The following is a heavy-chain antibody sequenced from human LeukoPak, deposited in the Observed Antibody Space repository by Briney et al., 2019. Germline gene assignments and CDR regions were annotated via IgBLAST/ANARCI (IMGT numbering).Heavy chain of an antibody. CDR3: ARGRRILGGPENAGDFFDY. CDR2: INPTSGGT. J-gene: IGHJ4*01. CDR1: GYIFTNYY. V-gene: IGHV1-2*04. Sequence: ASVKVSCKASGYIFTNYYIHWVRQAPGQGLEWMGWINPTSGGTNYAQKFQGWVTMTRDTSSGTAYLDLSSLTSDDTAVYYCARGRRILGGPENAGDFFDYWGQGTLVIVSS. D-gene: IGHD3-16*01.